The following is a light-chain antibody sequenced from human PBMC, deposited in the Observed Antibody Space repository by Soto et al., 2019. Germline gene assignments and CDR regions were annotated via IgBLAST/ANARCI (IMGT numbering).Light chain of an antibody. CDR1: QGLSSD. CDR2: AAS. Sequence: DIQLTQSPSFLSASVGDRVTITCRASQGLSSDLAWYQQKPGKAPKLLIYAASTLQSGVPSRFSDSGSGTEFTLTISSLQPEDFATYYCQHLNSYPITFGQGTRLEIK. J-gene: IGKJ5*01. V-gene: IGKV1-9*01. CDR3: QHLNSYPIT.